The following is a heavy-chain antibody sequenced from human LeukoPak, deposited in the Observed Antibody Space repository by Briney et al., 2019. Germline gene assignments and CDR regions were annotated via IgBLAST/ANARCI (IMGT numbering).Heavy chain of an antibody. J-gene: IGHJ4*02. D-gene: IGHD4-17*01. Sequence: PSETLSLTCAVYGGSFSGYYWSWIRQPPGKGLEWIGEINHSGSTNYNPPLKSRVTISVDTSKNQFSLKLSSVTAADTAVYYCARPSTVTTNYFDYWGQGTLVTVSS. CDR2: INHSGST. CDR1: GGSFSGYY. CDR3: ARPSTVTTNYFDY. V-gene: IGHV4-34*01.